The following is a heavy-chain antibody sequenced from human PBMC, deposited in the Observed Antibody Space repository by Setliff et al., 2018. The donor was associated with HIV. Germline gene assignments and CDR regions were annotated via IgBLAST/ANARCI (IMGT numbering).Heavy chain of an antibody. D-gene: IGHD3-3*01. Sequence: LSLTCTVSGDPIFIGGYYWSWIRQHPGGGLEWIGYIYHTGKTYHNPSLQSRIIMSLDMSQNQFSLKMSSVTAADTAVYYCARGVVDYDFWSGSGDYYYMDVWGKGTTVTVSS. V-gene: IGHV4-31*03. J-gene: IGHJ6*03. CDR3: ARGVVDYDFWSGSGDYYYMDV. CDR2: IYHTGKT. CDR1: GDPIFIGGYY.